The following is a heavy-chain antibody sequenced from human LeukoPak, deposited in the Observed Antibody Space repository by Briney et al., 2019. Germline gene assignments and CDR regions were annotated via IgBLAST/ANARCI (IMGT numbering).Heavy chain of an antibody. D-gene: IGHD1-20*01. CDR1: GYTFTGYY. CDR2: INPNSGGT. V-gene: IGHV1-2*06. J-gene: IGHJ3*02. Sequence: ASVKVSCKASGYTFTGYYMHWVRQAPGQGLEWMGRINPNSGGTNYAQKFQGRVTMTRDTSISTAYMELSRLRSDDTAMYYCARDITGTIDAFDIWGQGTMVTVSS. CDR3: ARDITGTIDAFDI.